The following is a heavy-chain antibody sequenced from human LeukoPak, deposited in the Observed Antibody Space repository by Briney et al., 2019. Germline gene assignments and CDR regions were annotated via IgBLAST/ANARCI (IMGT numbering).Heavy chain of an antibody. J-gene: IGHJ5*02. Sequence: ASVKVSCKASGYTFTSYDINWVRQATGQGLEWMGWMNPNSGNTGYAQKFQGRVTMTRNTSISAAYMELSSLRSEDTAVYYCARHPRFDSSSWYPWFDPWGQGTLVIVSS. V-gene: IGHV1-8*01. CDR3: ARHPRFDSSSWYPWFDP. CDR2: MNPNSGNT. CDR1: GYTFTSYD. D-gene: IGHD6-13*01.